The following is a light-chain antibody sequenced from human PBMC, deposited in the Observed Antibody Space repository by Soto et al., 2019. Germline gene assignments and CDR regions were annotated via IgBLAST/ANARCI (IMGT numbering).Light chain of an antibody. CDR2: GAS. CDR1: QSVSSSY. V-gene: IGKV3-20*01. J-gene: IGKJ3*01. CDR3: QQYSSSPPEFT. Sequence: EIVLTQSPGTLSLSPGERATLSCRASQSVSSSYLAWYQQRPGQAPRLLIFGASYRATGIPDRFSGSGSGTDFTLTISRLEPEDFAVYYCQQYSSSPPEFTFGPGTKVDL.